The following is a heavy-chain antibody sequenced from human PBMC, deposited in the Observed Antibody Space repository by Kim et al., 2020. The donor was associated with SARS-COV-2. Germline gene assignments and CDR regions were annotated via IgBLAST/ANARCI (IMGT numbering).Heavy chain of an antibody. Sequence: GGSLRLSCAASGFTFSDSYMNWIRQAPGKGLEWVSYISAAGGTIYYADSVKGRFTISRDNAKNSLFLQMNSLRAEDTAVYYCARGPLARRMDVWGQGTTVTVSS. J-gene: IGHJ6*02. CDR1: GFTFSDSY. CDR3: ARGPLARRMDV. CDR2: ISAAGGTI. V-gene: IGHV3-11*01.